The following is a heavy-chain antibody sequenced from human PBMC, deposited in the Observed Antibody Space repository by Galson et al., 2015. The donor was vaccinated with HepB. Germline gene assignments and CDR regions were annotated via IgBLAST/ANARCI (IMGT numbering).Heavy chain of an antibody. CDR1: GYTLTELS. CDR2: FDPEDGET. V-gene: IGHV1-24*01. J-gene: IGHJ6*02. D-gene: IGHD1-26*01. Sequence: SVKVSCKVSGYTLTELSMHWVRQAPGKGLEWMGGFDPEDGETIYAQKFQGRVTTTEDTSTDTAYMELSSLRSEDTAVYYCATTSSTYYYYGMDVWGQGTTVTVSS. CDR3: ATTSSTYYYYGMDV.